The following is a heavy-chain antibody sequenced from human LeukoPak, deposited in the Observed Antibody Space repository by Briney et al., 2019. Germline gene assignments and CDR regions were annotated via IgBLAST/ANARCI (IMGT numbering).Heavy chain of an antibody. CDR2: ISAYNGNT. V-gene: IGHV1-18*01. D-gene: IGHD2-15*01. J-gene: IGHJ4*02. CDR3: AIRPLGYCSDSTCRDY. CDR1: GYTFTSYG. Sequence: ASVKVSCKASGYTFTSYGISWVRQAPGQGLEWMGWISAYNGNTNYAQKLQGRVTMTTDTSTSTAYMELRSLRSDDTAVYYCAIRPLGYCSDSTCRDYWGQGTLVAISS.